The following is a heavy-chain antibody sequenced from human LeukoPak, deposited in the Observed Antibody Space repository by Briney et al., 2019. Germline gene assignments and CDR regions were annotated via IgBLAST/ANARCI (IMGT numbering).Heavy chain of an antibody. V-gene: IGHV3-48*01. Sequence: GGSLRLSCAASGLTFSSYNMNWVRQAPGKGLEWVSYISSSSRTIYYADSVKGRFTISRDNAKNSLYLQMNSLRAEDTAVFYCARDRGGTDDFWSGYYTGYFDYWGQGTLVTVSS. CDR1: GLTFSSYN. J-gene: IGHJ4*02. D-gene: IGHD3-3*01. CDR2: ISSSSRTI. CDR3: ARDRGGTDDFWSGYYTGYFDY.